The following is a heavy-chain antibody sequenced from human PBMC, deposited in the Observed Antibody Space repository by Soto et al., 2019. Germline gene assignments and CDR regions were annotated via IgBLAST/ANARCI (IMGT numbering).Heavy chain of an antibody. Sequence: ASVKVSCKVSGYTLTELSMHWVRQAPGKGLEWMGGFDPEDGETVYAQKFQGRVTMTEDTSTDTAYMELSSLRSEDTAVYYCATYPYSSSFTIIHWGQGNLVTVSS. D-gene: IGHD6-6*01. CDR1: GYTLTELS. CDR3: ATYPYSSSFTIIH. J-gene: IGHJ4*02. CDR2: FDPEDGET. V-gene: IGHV1-24*01.